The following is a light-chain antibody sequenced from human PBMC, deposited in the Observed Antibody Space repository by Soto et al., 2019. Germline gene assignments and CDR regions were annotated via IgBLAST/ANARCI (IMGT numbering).Light chain of an antibody. CDR3: SSYLSTSALG. CDR1: SSDIGTYNS. V-gene: IGLV2-14*01. J-gene: IGLJ3*02. Sequence: QSALTQPASVSGSPGQSITISCTGTSSDIGTYNSVSWYQHHPGKAPKLIIHEVSNRPSGVSNRFSGSKSGNTASLTISGLQREDEADYYCSSYLSTSALGFGGGTKVTVL. CDR2: EVS.